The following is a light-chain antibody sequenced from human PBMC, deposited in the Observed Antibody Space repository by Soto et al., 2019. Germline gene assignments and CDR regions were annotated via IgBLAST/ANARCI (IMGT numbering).Light chain of an antibody. Sequence: DIQMTQSPSSLSASVGDRVTITCRASQSIYSYLSWYQQKPGKAPKLLIYTASSLQSGVPSRFSGSGSGTDFTITISSLQPEDFANYYCQQRYTTPYTFGQGTKLEIK. V-gene: IGKV1-39*01. CDR1: QSIYSY. CDR2: TAS. CDR3: QQRYTTPYT. J-gene: IGKJ2*01.